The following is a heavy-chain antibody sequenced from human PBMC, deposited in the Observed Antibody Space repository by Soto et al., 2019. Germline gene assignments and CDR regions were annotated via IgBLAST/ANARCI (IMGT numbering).Heavy chain of an antibody. Sequence: QVQLVESGGGVVQPGRSLRLSCVGSGFSFSSYDMNWVRQAPSTGLEWVALMSYDGSKKYYGDPVRGRVTISRDNSKNTLYLQMDHLRPEDTAIYYCAKDLKPGSRWSLGGVEHCMDVWGRGTTVSVSS. D-gene: IGHD3-16*01. CDR1: GFSFSSYD. CDR3: AKDLKPGSRWSLGGVEHCMDV. V-gene: IGHV3-30*18. J-gene: IGHJ6*03. CDR2: MSYDGSKK.